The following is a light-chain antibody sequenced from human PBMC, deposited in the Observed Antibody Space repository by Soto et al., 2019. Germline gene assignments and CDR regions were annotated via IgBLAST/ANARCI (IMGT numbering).Light chain of an antibody. Sequence: TVMTQSPDTLSVSPGESATLSCRASQDVSTNLAWFQQKPGQAPRLVIYGASNRATGIPARFSGSGSGTDFTLTISSLEPEDFAVYYCQQCANWPPKWTFGQGTKVDIK. V-gene: IGKV3D-15*01. CDR3: QQCANWPPKWT. CDR2: GAS. CDR1: QDVSTN. J-gene: IGKJ1*01.